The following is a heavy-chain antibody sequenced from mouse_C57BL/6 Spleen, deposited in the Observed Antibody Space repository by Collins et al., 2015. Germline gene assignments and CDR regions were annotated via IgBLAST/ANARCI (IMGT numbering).Heavy chain of an antibody. Sequence: QVQLQQPGAELVRPGSSVKLSCKASGYNFTSYWMHWVKQRPIQGLEWIGNIDPSDSETHYNQKFKDKATLTVDKSSSTAYMQLSSLTSEDSAVYYCAKIYDGYYGAMDYWGQGTSVTVSS. V-gene: IGHV1-52*01. CDR3: AKIYDGYYGAMDY. CDR2: IDPSDSET. J-gene: IGHJ4*01. D-gene: IGHD2-3*01. CDR1: GYNFTSYW.